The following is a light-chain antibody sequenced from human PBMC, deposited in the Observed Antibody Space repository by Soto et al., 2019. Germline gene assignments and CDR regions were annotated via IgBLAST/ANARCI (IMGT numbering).Light chain of an antibody. CDR2: GNS. CDR3: QSYDSSLSGSV. Sequence: QSVLTQPPSVSGAPGQRVTISCTGSSSKIGAGYDVHWYQQLPGTAPKLLIYGNSNRPSVVPDRFSGSKSGTSASLAITGLQAEDEADYYCQSYDSSLSGSVFGGGTKLTVL. CDR1: SSKIGAGYD. V-gene: IGLV1-40*01. J-gene: IGLJ3*02.